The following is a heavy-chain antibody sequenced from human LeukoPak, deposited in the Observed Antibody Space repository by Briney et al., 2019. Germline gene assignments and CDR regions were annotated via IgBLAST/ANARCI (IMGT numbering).Heavy chain of an antibody. V-gene: IGHV1-2*06. D-gene: IGHD4-23*01. CDR1: GYTFTVYY. Sequence: SVKVSCKASGYTFTVYYMHWVRQATGQGLEWMGRVNPNSGGTNYAQKFQGRVTMTRDTSISTAYMELSRLRSDDTAVYYCARDPSYNDYGGNNWFDPWGQGTLVTVSS. CDR3: ARDPSYNDYGGNNWFDP. J-gene: IGHJ5*02. CDR2: VNPNSGGT.